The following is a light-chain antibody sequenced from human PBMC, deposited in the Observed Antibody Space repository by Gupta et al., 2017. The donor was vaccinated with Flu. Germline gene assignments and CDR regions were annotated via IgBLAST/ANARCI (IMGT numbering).Light chain of an antibody. CDR3: CAYAVTSWV. CDR2: EVT. Sequence: QSIASSCTGTSSDVGGYNLVSRYHQHPGKAPKLVIFEVTNRTAGGSYRLSGSKSGNTAALTISGLQAEDETDYYCCAYAVTSWVFGGGTKLTVL. CDR1: SSDVGGYNL. J-gene: IGLJ3*02. V-gene: IGLV2-23*02.